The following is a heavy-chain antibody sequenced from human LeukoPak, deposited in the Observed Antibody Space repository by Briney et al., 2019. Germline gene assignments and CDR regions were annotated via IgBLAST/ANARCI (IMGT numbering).Heavy chain of an antibody. CDR1: GGSISSGSYY. CDR2: IYTSGST. J-gene: IGHJ4*02. D-gene: IGHD1-26*01. V-gene: IGHV4-61*02. CDR3: ASLGATKRGWVD. Sequence: SETLSLTCTVSGGSISSGSYYWSGIRQPAGKGLEGIGRIYTSGSTNYNPSLKSRVTISVDTSTNQFSLKLSSVTAADTAVYYCASLGATKRGWVDWGQGTLVTVSS.